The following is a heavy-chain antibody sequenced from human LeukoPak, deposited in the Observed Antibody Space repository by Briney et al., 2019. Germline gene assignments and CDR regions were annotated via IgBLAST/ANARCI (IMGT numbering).Heavy chain of an antibody. CDR2: IYYREST. CDR1: GLPLRIYY. Sequence: SETLSLTCTVSGLPLRIYYWSWLRQPPGKGLEWLGYIYYRESTNYNPSLKRRVTISVDTSKNQSSLKLSSVTAADTAVYYCARGYYYGSGSYRNWFDPWGQGTLVTVYS. J-gene: IGHJ5*02. CDR3: ARGYYYGSGSYRNWFDP. D-gene: IGHD3-10*01. V-gene: IGHV4-59*13.